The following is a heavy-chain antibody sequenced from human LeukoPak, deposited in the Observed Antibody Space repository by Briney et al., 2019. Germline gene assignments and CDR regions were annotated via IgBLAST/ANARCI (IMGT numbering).Heavy chain of an antibody. CDR3: AKVAKYYYGPETYYFFEH. D-gene: IGHD3-10*01. CDR1: GFTFTTYW. J-gene: IGHJ4*02. V-gene: IGHV3-7*01. CDR2: INQDGTGK. Sequence: GGSLRLSCAASGFTFTTYWMTWVRQAPGKGLEWVANINQDGTGKYYVDSVKGRFTISRDNAKNSLYLQMNSLRVEDTAVYYCAKVAKYYYGPETYYFFEHWGQGTPVTASS.